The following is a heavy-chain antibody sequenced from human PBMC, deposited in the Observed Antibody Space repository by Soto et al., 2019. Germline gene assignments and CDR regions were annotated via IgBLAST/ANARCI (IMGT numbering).Heavy chain of an antibody. CDR1: GGSINSSSYF. Sequence: PSETLSLTCSVSGGSINSSSYFWGWVRPPPGKGLEWIGSIYYSGSTYYNPSLRSRVTISVDTSKNQFSLKLSSVTAADTAVFYCARHYSSGSRNWFDPWGQGTLVTVSS. CDR2: IYYSGST. V-gene: IGHV4-39*01. J-gene: IGHJ5*02. D-gene: IGHD6-19*01. CDR3: ARHYSSGSRNWFDP.